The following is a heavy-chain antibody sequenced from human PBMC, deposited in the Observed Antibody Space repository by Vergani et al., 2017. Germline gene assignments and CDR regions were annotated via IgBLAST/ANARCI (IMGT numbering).Heavy chain of an antibody. CDR2: ISAYNGNT. V-gene: IGHV1-18*01. Sequence: QVQLVQSGAEVKKPGASVKVSCKASGYTFTSYGISWVRQAPGQGLEWMGWISAYNGNTNYAQKLQGRVTMTTDTSTSTAYMELRSLRSDDTAVYYCAGEMRAGYSSGWYFVSADAFDIGRQGTIVTVSS. CDR3: AGEMRAGYSSGWYFVSADAFDI. D-gene: IGHD6-19*01. J-gene: IGHJ3*02. CDR1: GYTFTSYG.